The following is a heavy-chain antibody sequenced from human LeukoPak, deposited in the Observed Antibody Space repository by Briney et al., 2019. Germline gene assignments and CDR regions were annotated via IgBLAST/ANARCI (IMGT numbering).Heavy chain of an antibody. D-gene: IGHD2-2*01. CDR1: GGSISSYY. CDR2: IYYSGST. CDR3: ARASKSIWVVVPAADAFDI. V-gene: IGHV4-59*01. J-gene: IGHJ3*02. Sequence: SETLSLTCTVSGGSISSYYWSWIRQPPGKGLEWIGYIYYSGSTNYNPSLKSRVTISVDTSKNQFSLKLSSVTAADTAVYYCARASKSIWVVVPAADAFDIWGQGTMVTVSS.